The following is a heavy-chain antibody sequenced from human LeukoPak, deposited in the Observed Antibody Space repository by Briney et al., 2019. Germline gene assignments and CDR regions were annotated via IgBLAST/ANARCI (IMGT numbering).Heavy chain of an antibody. CDR2: INRSGNT. Sequence: SETLSLTCAVYGGSFSGYYWSWIRQPPGRGLEWIGEINRSGNTNYNPSLKSRVTISGDTSKNQFSLKLSSVTAADTAVYYCARHGYYYYGMDVWGKGTTVTVSP. CDR1: GGSFSGYY. CDR3: ARHGYYYYGMDV. V-gene: IGHV4-34*01. J-gene: IGHJ6*04.